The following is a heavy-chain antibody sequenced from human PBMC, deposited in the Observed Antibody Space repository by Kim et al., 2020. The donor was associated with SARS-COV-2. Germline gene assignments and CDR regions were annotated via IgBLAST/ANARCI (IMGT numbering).Heavy chain of an antibody. CDR1: GFTFSSYS. D-gene: IGHD4-17*01. J-gene: IGHJ4*01. V-gene: IGHV3-21*01. CDR2: ISSSSSDI. CDR3: SRGTRNLTTVTFRPGCGN. Sequence: GGSLRLSCAASGFTFSSYSMNWVRQAPGKGLEWVSFISSSSSDIYYADSVKGRFTISRDNAKNSLYLRMNSLRAGDTAVYYCSRGTRNLTTVTFRPGCGNWGHGTLVTVSS.